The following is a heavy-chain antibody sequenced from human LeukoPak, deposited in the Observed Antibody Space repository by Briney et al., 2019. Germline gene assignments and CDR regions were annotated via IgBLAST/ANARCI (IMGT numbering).Heavy chain of an antibody. CDR1: GFTFTTYW. V-gene: IGHV3-7*01. CDR3: ARAYYDNSGSFDF. CDR2: IKPDGSEK. Sequence: PGGSLRLSCAASGFTFTTYWMSWVRQPPGKGLEWVANIKPDGSEKYYVDSVKGRFTISRDNDRNSVFLQMNSLRAEDTAVYYCARAYYDNSGSFDFWGQGTLVTVS. D-gene: IGHD3-22*01. J-gene: IGHJ4*02.